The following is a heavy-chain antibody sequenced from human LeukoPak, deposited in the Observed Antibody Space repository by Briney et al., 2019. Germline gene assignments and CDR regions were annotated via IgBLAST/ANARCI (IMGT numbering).Heavy chain of an antibody. CDR2: IHHSGST. J-gene: IGHJ5*02. Sequence: PSETLSLTCTVSGGSLSSNSYYWGWIRQPPGKGLEWIGYIHHSGSTYYNPSLKSRVIISVDTSKNQFSLKLNSVTAADTAVYYCASYGSGSYRFDPWGQGTLVTVSS. CDR1: GGSLSSNSYY. CDR3: ASYGSGSYRFDP. V-gene: IGHV4-31*03. D-gene: IGHD3-10*01.